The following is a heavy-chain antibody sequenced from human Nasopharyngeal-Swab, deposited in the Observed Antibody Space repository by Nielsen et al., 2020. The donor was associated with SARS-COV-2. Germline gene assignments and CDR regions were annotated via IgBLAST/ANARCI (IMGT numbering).Heavy chain of an antibody. CDR2: IYYSGST. CDR1: GGSTSSSSYY. Sequence: SQTLSLTCTVSGGSTSSSSYYWGWTRQPPGKGLEWIGSIYYSGSTYYNPSLKSRVTISVDTSKNQFSLKLSSVTAADTAVYYCARRQGGWLQAVHYFDYWGQGTLVTVSS. D-gene: IGHD5-24*01. J-gene: IGHJ4*02. CDR3: ARRQGGWLQAVHYFDY. V-gene: IGHV4-39*01.